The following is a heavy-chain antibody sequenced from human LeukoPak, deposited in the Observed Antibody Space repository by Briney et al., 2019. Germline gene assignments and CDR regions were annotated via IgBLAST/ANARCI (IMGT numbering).Heavy chain of an antibody. D-gene: IGHD1-14*01. CDR1: GASISSSTDY. V-gene: IGHV4-39*01. Sequence: SETLSLTCTVSGASISSSTDYWGWIRQPPGKGLEWIANIYYSGSTYYNPSLKSRVTISVDTSKNQFSLKLSSVAAADTAVYYCAGLIRPGWFDPWGQGTLVTVSS. J-gene: IGHJ5*02. CDR3: AGLIRPGWFDP. CDR2: IYYSGST.